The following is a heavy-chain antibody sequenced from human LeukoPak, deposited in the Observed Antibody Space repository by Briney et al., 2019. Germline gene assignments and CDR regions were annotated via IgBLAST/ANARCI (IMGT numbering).Heavy chain of an antibody. CDR1: GGSISSSSYY. D-gene: IGHD1-1*01. Sequence: SETLSLTCTVSGGSISSSSYYWGWIRQPPGKGLEWIGSIYYSGSTYYNPSLKSRVTISVDTSKNQFSLKLSSVTAADTAVYYCARDPNSRDLENDSWGQGTLVTVSS. CDR3: ARDPNSRDLENDS. CDR2: IYYSGST. J-gene: IGHJ4*02. V-gene: IGHV4-39*07.